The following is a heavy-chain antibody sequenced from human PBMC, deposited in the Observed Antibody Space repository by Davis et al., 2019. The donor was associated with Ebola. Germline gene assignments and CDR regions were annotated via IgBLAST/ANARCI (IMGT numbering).Heavy chain of an antibody. Sequence: PGGSLRLSCAASGFTFNTYSMKWVRQAPGKGLEWVSGISWKDGTRGYADSVKGRFTISRDNAKNSLYLQMNSLRAEDTALYYCVKDTPFYNDTSGYYKLKWGYGMDVWGQGTTVTVSS. D-gene: IGHD3-22*01. CDR1: GFTFNTYS. CDR3: VKDTPFYNDTSGYYKLKWGYGMDV. CDR2: ISWKDGTR. J-gene: IGHJ6*02. V-gene: IGHV3-9*01.